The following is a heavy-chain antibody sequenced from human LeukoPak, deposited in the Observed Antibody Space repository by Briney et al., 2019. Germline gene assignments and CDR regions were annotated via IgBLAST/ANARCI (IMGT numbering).Heavy chain of an antibody. CDR3: ASYIAARAYWYFDL. Sequence: SETLSFTCTVSGGSISSGNYYWSWIRQPAGKGLEWIGRIYTSGSTNYNPSLKSRVTISVDTSKNQFSLKLSSVTAADTAVYYCASYIAARAYWYFDLWGRGTLVTVSS. CDR2: IYTSGST. V-gene: IGHV4-61*02. D-gene: IGHD6-6*01. J-gene: IGHJ2*01. CDR1: GGSISSGNYY.